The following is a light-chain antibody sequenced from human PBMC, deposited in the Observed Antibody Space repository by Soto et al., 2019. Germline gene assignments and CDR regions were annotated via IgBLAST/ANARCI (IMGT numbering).Light chain of an antibody. V-gene: IGKV3-20*01. J-gene: IGKJ5*01. CDR1: QSVSSY. CDR3: QQYGSSPPIT. Sequence: EIVLTQSPGTLSLSPGERAILSCRASQSVSSYLAWYQQKPGQAPRLLIYDASNRANGIPARFSGSGSGTDLTLTISSLEPEDFAVYYCQQYGSSPPITFGQGTRLEIK. CDR2: DAS.